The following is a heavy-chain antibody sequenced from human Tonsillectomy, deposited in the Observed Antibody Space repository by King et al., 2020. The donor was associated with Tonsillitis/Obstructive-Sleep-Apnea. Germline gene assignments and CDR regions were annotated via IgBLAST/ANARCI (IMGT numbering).Heavy chain of an antibody. D-gene: IGHD2-15*01. CDR3: ASLVGYCSGGRCPYYFDH. J-gene: IGHJ4*02. Sequence: QLVQSGAEVKKPGESLKISCEGSGYSFSNYWIGWVRQMPGRGLEWMGIIYPANSDTRYSPSFQGQVTISADKSISTAYLQWSSLKASDTAMYYCASLVGYCSGGRCPYYFDHWGQGTLVTVSS. CDR1: GYSFSNYW. V-gene: IGHV5-51*01. CDR2: IYPANSDT.